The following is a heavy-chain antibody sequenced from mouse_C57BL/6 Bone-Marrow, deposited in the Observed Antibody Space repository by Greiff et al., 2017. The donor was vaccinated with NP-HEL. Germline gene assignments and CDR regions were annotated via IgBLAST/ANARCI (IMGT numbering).Heavy chain of an antibody. CDR2: IHPNSGST. Sequence: QVQLQQPGAELVKPGASVKLSCKASGYTFTSYWMHWVKQRPGQGLEWIGMIHPNSGSTNYNEKFKSKATLTVDKSSSTAYMQLSSLTSEDSAVYYCAPYDGSSYYLDYWGQGTTLTVSS. V-gene: IGHV1-64*01. CDR3: APYDGSSYYLDY. D-gene: IGHD1-1*01. J-gene: IGHJ2*01. CDR1: GYTFTSYW.